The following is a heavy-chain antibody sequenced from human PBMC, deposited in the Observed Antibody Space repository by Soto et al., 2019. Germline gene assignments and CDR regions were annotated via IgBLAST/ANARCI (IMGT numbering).Heavy chain of an antibody. CDR1: GYTFTGYY. CDR3: ARDSYYGSGNWFDP. Sequence: ASVKVSCKASGYTFTGYYMHCVRQAPGQGLEWMGWINPNSGGTNYAQKFQGRVTMTRDTSISTAYMELSRLRSDDTAVYYCARDSYYGSGNWFDPWGQGTLVTVSS. V-gene: IGHV1-2*02. J-gene: IGHJ5*02. D-gene: IGHD3-10*01. CDR2: INPNSGGT.